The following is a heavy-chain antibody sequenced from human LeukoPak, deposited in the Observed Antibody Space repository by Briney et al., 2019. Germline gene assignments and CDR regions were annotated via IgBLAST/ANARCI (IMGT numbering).Heavy chain of an antibody. J-gene: IGHJ4*02. CDR3: AKNCGGNCGSDY. CDR1: GGSISSSNW. Sequence: SGTLSLTCAISGGSISSSNWWSWVRQPPGKGLEWIGEIDHSGKTYYNPSLKSRVTISVDKSDHQFSLRLTSVTAADTAVYYCAKNCGGNCGSDYWGQGTLVTVSS. CDR2: IDHSGKT. D-gene: IGHD2-21*01. V-gene: IGHV4-4*02.